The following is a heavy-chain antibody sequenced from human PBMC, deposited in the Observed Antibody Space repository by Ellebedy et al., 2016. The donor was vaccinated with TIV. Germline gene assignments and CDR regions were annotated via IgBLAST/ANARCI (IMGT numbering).Heavy chain of an antibody. CDR1: GFTFTSYA. D-gene: IGHD4-17*01. CDR2: IVGSGGSR. V-gene: IGHV3-23*01. Sequence: GESLKISCAASGFTFTSYAMSWVRQAPGKGLEWVSGIVGSGGSRYADSVKGRFTISRDNSKSTLYLQMNSLRADDTAVYYCAKLPTVSPGRDWFDPWGQGTLVTVSS. J-gene: IGHJ5*02. CDR3: AKLPTVSPGRDWFDP.